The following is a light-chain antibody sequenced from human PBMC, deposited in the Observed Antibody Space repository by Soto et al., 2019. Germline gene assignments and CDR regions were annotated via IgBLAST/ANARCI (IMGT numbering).Light chain of an antibody. Sequence: GDRVTITCRASQSISNYLAWYQQKPGKAPKLLIYDVSNLKSGAPSRFSGSGSGTEFTLTISSLQPDDFETYYCPPYDTYPPWTFGPWTTVEIK. CDR2: DVS. CDR1: QSISNY. J-gene: IGKJ1*01. CDR3: PPYDTYPPWT. V-gene: IGKV1-5*01.